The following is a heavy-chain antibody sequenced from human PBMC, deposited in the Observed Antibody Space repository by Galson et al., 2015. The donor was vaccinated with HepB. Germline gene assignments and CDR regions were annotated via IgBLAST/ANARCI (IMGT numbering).Heavy chain of an antibody. CDR1: GFVFSSYS. Sequence: SLRLSCATSGFVFSSYSMSWVRQAPGKGLEWVANIRQDGSEEDYVDSVKGRFAISRDNAKNSLFLQMNSLRPEDTAVYYCARDRSCLYYDSGGYECSQHYFDIWGQGTMVLVSS. D-gene: IGHD3-22*01. V-gene: IGHV3-7*03. CDR3: ARDRSCLYYDSGGYECSQHYFDI. J-gene: IGHJ3*02. CDR2: IRQDGSEE.